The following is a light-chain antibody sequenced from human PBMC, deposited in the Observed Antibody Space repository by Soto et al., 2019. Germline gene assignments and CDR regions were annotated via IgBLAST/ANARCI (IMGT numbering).Light chain of an antibody. V-gene: IGLV2-23*02. CDR1: SSDFETYNV. CDR2: EVS. J-gene: IGLJ1*01. Sequence: QSVLTQPASVSGSPGQSITISCTGSSSDFETYNVVSWYQHHPGKAPKLMIYEVSKRPSGVSNRFSGSTSGSTASLTISGLQNEDEADYYCCSYVGASTYVFGTGTKLTVL. CDR3: CSYVGASTYV.